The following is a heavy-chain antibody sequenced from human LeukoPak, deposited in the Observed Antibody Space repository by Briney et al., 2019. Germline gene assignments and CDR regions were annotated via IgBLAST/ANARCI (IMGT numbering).Heavy chain of an antibody. D-gene: IGHD5-18*01. J-gene: IGHJ4*02. V-gene: IGHV3-9*01. CDR3: ARTRRDTAMVWYFDY. CDR2: ISWNSGSI. CDR1: GFTFDDYA. Sequence: PGGSLRLSCAASGFTFDDYAMHWVRQAPGKGLEWVSGISWNSGSIGYADSVKGRFTISRDSSKNTLYLQMNSLRAEDTAVYYCARTRRDTAMVWYFDYWGQGTLVTVSS.